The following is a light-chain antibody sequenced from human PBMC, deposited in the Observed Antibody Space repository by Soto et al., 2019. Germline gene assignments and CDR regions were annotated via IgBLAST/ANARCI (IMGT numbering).Light chain of an antibody. V-gene: IGLV4-69*01. Sequence: QPVLTQSPSASASLGASVKLTCTLSSGHSSYAIAWHQQHPEKGPRYLMKLSSDGSHSKGDGIPDRFSGSSSGAERYLTISSLHSEDEADYYCQTWDTGARVVFGGGTKLTVL. CDR2: LSSDGSH. J-gene: IGLJ2*01. CDR3: QTWDTGARVV. CDR1: SGHSSYA.